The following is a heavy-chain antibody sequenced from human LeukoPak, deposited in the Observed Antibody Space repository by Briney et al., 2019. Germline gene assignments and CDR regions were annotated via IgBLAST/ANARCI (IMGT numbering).Heavy chain of an antibody. Sequence: SETLSLTCTVSGASISSTNNFWGWIRQAPGKGLEWIATIYYSGSTNYNPSLKSRVTISVDTSKNQFSLKLSSVTAADTAVYYCARGTTFVAAAGRKGTFIFDYWGQGTLVTVSS. CDR1: GASISSTNNF. D-gene: IGHD6-13*01. J-gene: IGHJ4*02. CDR2: IYYSGST. V-gene: IGHV4-39*07. CDR3: ARGTTFVAAAGRKGTFIFDY.